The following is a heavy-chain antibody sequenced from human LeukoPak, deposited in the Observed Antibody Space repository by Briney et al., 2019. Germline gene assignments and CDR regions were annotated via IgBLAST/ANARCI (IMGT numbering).Heavy chain of an antibody. Sequence: SETLSLTCTVSGGSISSSSYYWGWIRQPPGKGLEWIGSIYYSGSTYYNPSLKSRVTISVDTSKNQFSLKLGSVTAADTAVYYCARTSIAAAGTRRPTRYYFDYWGQGTLVTVSS. CDR2: IYYSGST. V-gene: IGHV4-39*01. J-gene: IGHJ4*02. D-gene: IGHD6-13*01. CDR3: ARTSIAAAGTRRPTRYYFDY. CDR1: GGSISSSSYY.